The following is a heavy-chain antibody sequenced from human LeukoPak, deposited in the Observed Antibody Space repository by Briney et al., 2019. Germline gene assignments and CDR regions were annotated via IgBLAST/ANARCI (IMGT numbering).Heavy chain of an antibody. CDR3: AKTGGPWD. D-gene: IGHD7-27*01. Sequence: GGSLRLSCAASGFTVSNSFMTWVRQAPGKGLEWVSVIYSGGDPYYTDSVKGRFTISRDSTKNTLFLQMNSLRADDTAVYYCAKTGGPWDWGQGTLVIVSS. CDR2: IYSGGDP. V-gene: IGHV3-53*01. J-gene: IGHJ4*02. CDR1: GFTVSNSF.